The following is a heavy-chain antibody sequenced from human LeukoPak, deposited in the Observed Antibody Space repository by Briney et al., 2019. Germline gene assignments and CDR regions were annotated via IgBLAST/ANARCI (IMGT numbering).Heavy chain of an antibody. CDR2: IIPIFGTA. D-gene: IGHD3-10*01. J-gene: IGHJ3*02. V-gene: IGHV1-69*05. Sequence: GSSVKVSCKASGGTFSSYAISWVRQAPGQGLEWMGGIIPIFGTANYAQKFQGRVTITTDESTSTAYTELSSLRSEDTAVYYCARDYYGSGSYSYDAFDIWGQGTMVTVSS. CDR1: GGTFSSYA. CDR3: ARDYYGSGSYSYDAFDI.